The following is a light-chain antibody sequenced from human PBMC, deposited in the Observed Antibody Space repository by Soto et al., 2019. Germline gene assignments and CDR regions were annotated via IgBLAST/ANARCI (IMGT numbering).Light chain of an antibody. V-gene: IGKV3-20*01. J-gene: IGKJ2*01. Sequence: IVLTQSPGTLSLSPGERATLSCRASQRITNNFLAWFQQKPGLAPRLLIHGASTRAIGVPDRFSGGGSGTDFVLTISRLESEDFAVYYCQQYGRSPFTFGQGTKLQIK. CDR3: QQYGRSPFT. CDR1: QRITNNF. CDR2: GAS.